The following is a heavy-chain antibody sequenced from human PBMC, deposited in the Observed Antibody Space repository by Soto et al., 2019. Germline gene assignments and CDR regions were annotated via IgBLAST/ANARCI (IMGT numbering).Heavy chain of an antibody. Sequence: PGGSLRLSCAASGFTFSSYSMNWVRQSPGKGLEWVSSISSSSSYIHYADSVKGRFTISRDNATNSLYLQMNSLRAEDTAVYYCARDWHHITMSPNWFDPWGPGTLVTVS. D-gene: IGHD3-10*02. V-gene: IGHV3-21*01. CDR3: ARDWHHITMSPNWFDP. J-gene: IGHJ5*02. CDR1: GFTFSSYS. CDR2: ISSSSSYI.